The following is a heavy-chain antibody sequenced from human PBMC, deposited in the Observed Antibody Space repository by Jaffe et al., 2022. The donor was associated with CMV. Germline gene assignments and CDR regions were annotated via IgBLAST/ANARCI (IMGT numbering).Heavy chain of an antibody. J-gene: IGHJ4*02. D-gene: IGHD1-7*01. CDR1: GFTFSSYS. CDR3: ARGPGGTTDRFDY. V-gene: IGHV3-21*01. CDR2: ISSSSSYI. Sequence: EVQLVESGGGLVKPGGSLRLSCAASGFTFSSYSMNWVRQAPGKGLEWVSSISSSSSYIYYADSVKGRFTISRDNAKNSLYLQMNSLRAEDTAVYYCARGPGGTTDRFDYWGQGTLVTVSS.